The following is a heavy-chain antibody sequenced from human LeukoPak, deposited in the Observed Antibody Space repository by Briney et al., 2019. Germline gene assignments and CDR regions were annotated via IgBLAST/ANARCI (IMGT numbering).Heavy chain of an antibody. Sequence: ASVKVSCKASGGTFSSYAISWVRQAPGQGLEWMGWINAKSGGTHYPQRFQGRVTMTRDTSISTAYMELSGLGPDDTAVYFCARGLTYGSGRFFYYSMDVWGSGTTVIVSS. CDR1: GGTFSSYA. D-gene: IGHD3-10*01. CDR3: ARGLTYGSGRFFYYSMDV. J-gene: IGHJ6*03. CDR2: INAKSGGT. V-gene: IGHV1-2*02.